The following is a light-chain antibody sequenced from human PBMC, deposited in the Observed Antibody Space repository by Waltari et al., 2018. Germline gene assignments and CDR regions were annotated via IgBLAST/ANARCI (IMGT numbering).Light chain of an antibody. Sequence: QSALTQPASVSGSPGQSITISCTGINGDVGGYYYVSWYQQYPGKAPNLLIYDVSHRPSGVSSRFSASKSGNTASLTISGLQTEDEADYYCTSYRSTNTRVIFGGGTKLAVL. CDR2: DVS. CDR1: NGDVGGYYY. J-gene: IGLJ2*01. CDR3: TSYRSTNTRVI. V-gene: IGLV2-14*03.